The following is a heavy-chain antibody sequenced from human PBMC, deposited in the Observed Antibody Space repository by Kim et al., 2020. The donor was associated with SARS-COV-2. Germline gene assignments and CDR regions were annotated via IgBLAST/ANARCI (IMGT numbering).Heavy chain of an antibody. CDR1: GGTFSSYT. CDR3: ARGQETGYYYGSGSSNNWFDP. V-gene: IGHV1-69*02. J-gene: IGHJ5*02. Sequence: SVKVSCKASGGTFSSYTISWVRQAPGQGLEWMGRIIPILGIANYAQKFQGRVTITADKSTSTAYMELSSLRSEDTAVYYCARGQETGYYYGSGSSNNWFDPWGQGTLVTVSS. CDR2: IIPILGIA. D-gene: IGHD3-10*01.